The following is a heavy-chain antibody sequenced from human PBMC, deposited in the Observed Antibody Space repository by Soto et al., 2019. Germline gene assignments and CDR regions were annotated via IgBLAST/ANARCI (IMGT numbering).Heavy chain of an antibody. D-gene: IGHD3-10*01. CDR3: AHIRPVWFGKSLEFDY. J-gene: IGHJ4*02. CDR2: IYWDDDK. V-gene: IGHV2-5*02. Sequence: SGPTLVKPTQTLTLTCTFSGFSLSTSGVGVGWIRQPPGKALEWLALIYWDDDKRYSPSLKSRLTITKDTSKNQVVLTMTNMDPVDTATYYCAHIRPVWFGKSLEFDYWGQGTLVTVSS. CDR1: GFSLSTSGVG.